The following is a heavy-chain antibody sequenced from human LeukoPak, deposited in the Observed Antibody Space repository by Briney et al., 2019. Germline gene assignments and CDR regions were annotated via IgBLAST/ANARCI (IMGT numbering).Heavy chain of an antibody. CDR2: IYHSGST. V-gene: IGHV4-38-2*02. J-gene: IGHJ5*02. CDR1: GYSISSQNY. CDR3: ARHPLSWFDP. Sequence: SETLSLTCTVSGYSISSQNYWGWIRQPPGKGLEWIGSIYHSGSTYYNASLKSRVTISVDTSKNQFSLKLSSVTAADTAVYYCARHPLSWFDPWGQGTLVTVSS.